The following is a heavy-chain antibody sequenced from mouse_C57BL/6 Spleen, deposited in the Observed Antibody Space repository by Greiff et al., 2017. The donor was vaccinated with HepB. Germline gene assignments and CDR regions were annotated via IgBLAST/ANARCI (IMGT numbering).Heavy chain of an antibody. Sequence: EVKLMESGGGLVKPGGSLKLSCAASGFTFSSYAMSWVRQTPEKRLEWVATISVGGSYTYYPDNVKGRFTISRDNAKNNLYLQMSHLKSEDTAMYYCERGFNWAWFAYWCQGTLVTVSA. CDR3: ERGFNWAWFAY. CDR1: GFTFSSYA. CDR2: ISVGGSYT. J-gene: IGHJ3*01. V-gene: IGHV5-4*03. D-gene: IGHD4-1*02.